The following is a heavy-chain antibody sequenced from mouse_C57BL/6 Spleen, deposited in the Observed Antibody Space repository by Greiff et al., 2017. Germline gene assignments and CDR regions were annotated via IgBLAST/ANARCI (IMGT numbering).Heavy chain of an antibody. J-gene: IGHJ1*03. Sequence: EVQVVESGGGLVKPGGSLKLSCAASGFTFSDYGMHWVRQAPEKGLEWVAYISSGSSTIYYADTVKGRFTISRDNAKNTLFLQMTSLRSEDTAMYYCARPNWDDRYFDVWGTGTTVTVSS. CDR1: GFTFSDYG. CDR3: ARPNWDDRYFDV. V-gene: IGHV5-17*01. D-gene: IGHD4-1*01. CDR2: ISSGSSTI.